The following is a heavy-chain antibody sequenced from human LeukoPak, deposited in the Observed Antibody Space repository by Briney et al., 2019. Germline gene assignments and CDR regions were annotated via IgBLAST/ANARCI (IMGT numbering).Heavy chain of an antibody. J-gene: IGHJ4*02. CDR1: GYTFTSYG. CDR2: ISAYNGNT. Sequence: GASVKISCKASGYTFTSYGISWVRQAPGQGLEWMGWISAYNGNTNYAQKLQGRVTMTTDTSTSTAYMELRSLRSDDTAVYYCARARTMYYYDSSVDWGQGTLVTVSS. V-gene: IGHV1-18*01. D-gene: IGHD3-22*01. CDR3: ARARTMYYYDSSVD.